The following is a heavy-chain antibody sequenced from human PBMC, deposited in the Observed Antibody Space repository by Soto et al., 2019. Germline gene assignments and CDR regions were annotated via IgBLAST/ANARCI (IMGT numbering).Heavy chain of an antibody. CDR1: GGSISSYY. CDR3: ARDRYSSSWYASHYGMDV. CDR2: IYTSGST. J-gene: IGHJ6*02. V-gene: IGHV4-4*07. Sequence: SETLSLTCTVSGGSISSYYWSWIRQPAGNGLEWIGRIYTSGSTNYNPSLKRRFTMSVDTSKNQFSLKLSSVTAADTAVYYCARDRYSSSWYASHYGMDVWGQGTTVTVSS. D-gene: IGHD6-13*01.